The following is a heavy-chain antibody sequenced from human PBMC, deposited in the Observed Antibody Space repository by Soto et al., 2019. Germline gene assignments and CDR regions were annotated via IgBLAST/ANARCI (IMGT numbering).Heavy chain of an antibody. D-gene: IGHD6-19*01. V-gene: IGHV3-30-3*01. CDR3: ARDIYSVAGSFDY. J-gene: IGHJ4*02. CDR1: GFTFISYA. Sequence: GGSLRLACASSGFTFISYAMHWVRQAPGKGLEWVAVISYDGSNKYYADSVKGRFTISRDNSKNTLYLQMNSLRAEDTAVYYCARDIYSVAGSFDYWGQGTLVTVSS. CDR2: ISYDGSNK.